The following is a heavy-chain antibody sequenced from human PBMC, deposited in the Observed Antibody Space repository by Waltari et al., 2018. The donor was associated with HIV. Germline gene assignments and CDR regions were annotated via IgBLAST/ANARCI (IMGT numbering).Heavy chain of an antibody. CDR2: ISSSSSYI. CDR3: ARERGGEIVVDTLDAFDI. CDR1: GFTFSSYS. V-gene: IGHV3-21*01. D-gene: IGHD3-22*01. Sequence: GSLRLSCAASGFTFSSYSMNWVRQAPGKGLAWVSSISSSSSYIYYADAVKGRFTISRDNAKNSLYLQMNSLRAEDTAVYYCARERGGEIVVDTLDAFDIWGQGTMVTVSS. J-gene: IGHJ3*02.